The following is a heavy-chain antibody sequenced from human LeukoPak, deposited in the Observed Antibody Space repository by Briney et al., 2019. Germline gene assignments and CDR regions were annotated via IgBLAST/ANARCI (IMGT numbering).Heavy chain of an antibody. CDR2: IYPGDSDT. CDR1: GYSFTSYW. D-gene: IGHD3-22*01. V-gene: IGHV5-51*01. CDR3: ARTYYYDSSGYYPYYFDY. Sequence: GESLKISCKGSGYSFTSYWIGWVRQMPGKGLEWMGIIYPGDSDTRNSPSFQGQVTISADKSISTAYLQWSSLKASDAAMYYCARTYYYDSSGYYPYYFDYWGQGTLVTVSS. J-gene: IGHJ4*02.